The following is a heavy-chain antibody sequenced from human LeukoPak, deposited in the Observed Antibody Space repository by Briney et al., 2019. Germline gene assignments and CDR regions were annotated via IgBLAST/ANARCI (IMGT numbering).Heavy chain of an antibody. V-gene: IGHV1-69*05. CDR3: ATTYNGSGSYYRD. Sequence: SVTVSCTTSGGSVTSYAISWVRHAPGQGLGWMGGIIPIFGTANYAQKFQGRVTITTDESTSTAYMELSSLRSEDSAVYYCATTYNGSGSYYRDWGQGTLVTVSS. CDR2: IIPIFGTA. J-gene: IGHJ4*02. D-gene: IGHD3-10*01. CDR1: GGSVTSYA.